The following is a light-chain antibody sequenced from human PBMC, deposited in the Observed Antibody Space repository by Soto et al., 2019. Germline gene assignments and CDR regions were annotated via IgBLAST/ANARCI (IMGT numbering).Light chain of an antibody. CDR1: QDISNY. CDR3: QQYDNLYT. Sequence: DIQMTQSPSSLSASVGDRVTITCQASQDISNYLNWYQQKPGKAPKLLIYDASNLETVVPSRFSGSGSGTDFTFTIRSLQPEDIATYYCQQYDNLYTFGQGTKLEIK. CDR2: DAS. V-gene: IGKV1-33*01. J-gene: IGKJ2*01.